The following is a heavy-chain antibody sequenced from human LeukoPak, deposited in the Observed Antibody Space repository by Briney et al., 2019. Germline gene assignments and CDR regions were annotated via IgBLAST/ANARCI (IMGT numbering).Heavy chain of an antibody. CDR3: ARTQQLAY. Sequence: GGSLRLSCAASGFTFSSYALSWVRQAPGKGLEWVSTISGSGDSTYYADSVKGRFTISRDNAKNSLYLQMSSLRDEDTAVYYCARTQQLAYWGQGTLVTVSS. D-gene: IGHD6-13*01. J-gene: IGHJ4*02. CDR1: GFTFSSYA. V-gene: IGHV3-23*01. CDR2: ISGSGDST.